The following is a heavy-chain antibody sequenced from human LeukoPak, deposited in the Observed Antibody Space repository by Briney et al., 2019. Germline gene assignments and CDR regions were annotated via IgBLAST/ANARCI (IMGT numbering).Heavy chain of an antibody. CDR1: GGSISSGDYY. Sequence: PSQTLSLTCTVSGGSISSGDYYWSWIRQPPGKGLEWIGYIYYSGSTYYNPSLKSRVTISVDTSKNQFSLKLSSVTAADTAVYYCHQSGTVVTREVDYWGQGTLVTVSS. J-gene: IGHJ4*02. CDR3: HQSGTVVTREVDY. CDR2: IYYSGST. V-gene: IGHV4-30-4*08. D-gene: IGHD4-23*01.